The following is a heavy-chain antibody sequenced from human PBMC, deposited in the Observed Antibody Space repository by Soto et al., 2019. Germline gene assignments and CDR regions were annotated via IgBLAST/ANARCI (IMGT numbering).Heavy chain of an antibody. Sequence: PGGSLRLSCAASGFTFSSYGMHWVRQAPGKGLEWVAVISYDGSNKYYADSVKGRFTISRDNSKNTLYLQMNSLRAEDTAVYYCAKGQQLVLGWFDPWGQGTLVTVSS. CDR3: AKGQQLVLGWFDP. J-gene: IGHJ5*02. D-gene: IGHD6-13*01. V-gene: IGHV3-30*18. CDR2: ISYDGSNK. CDR1: GFTFSSYG.